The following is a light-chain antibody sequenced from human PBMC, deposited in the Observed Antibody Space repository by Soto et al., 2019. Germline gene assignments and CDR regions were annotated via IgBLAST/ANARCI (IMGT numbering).Light chain of an antibody. Sequence: QSALTQPASVSGSPGQSITISCTGTSSDVGSYNYVSWYQQHPGKAPKLIIYEVSNRPSGVSNRFSGSKSGNTASLTISGLQAEDEADYYCSSYTSCSTPFVFGTGTKLTVL. CDR2: EVS. J-gene: IGLJ1*01. CDR1: SSDVGSYNY. V-gene: IGLV2-14*01. CDR3: SSYTSCSTPFV.